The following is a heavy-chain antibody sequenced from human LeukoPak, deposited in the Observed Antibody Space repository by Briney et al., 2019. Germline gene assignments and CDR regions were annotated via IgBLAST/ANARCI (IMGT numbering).Heavy chain of an antibody. CDR3: ARGLYSYYYMDV. J-gene: IGHJ6*03. D-gene: IGHD2-2*02. CDR2: IIPIFGTA. CDR1: GGTFSSYA. V-gene: IGHV1-69*05. Sequence: ASVKVSCKASGGTFSSYAISWVRQAPGKGVGGMGGIIPIFGTANYAQKFQGRVTITTDESTSTAYMELSSLRSEDTAVYYCARGLYSYYYMDVWGKGTTVTVSS.